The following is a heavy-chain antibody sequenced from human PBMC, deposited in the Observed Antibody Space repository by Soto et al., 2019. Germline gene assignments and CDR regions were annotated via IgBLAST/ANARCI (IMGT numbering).Heavy chain of an antibody. CDR1: GGSISYYY. D-gene: IGHD1-20*01. CDR2: VFYTGFT. V-gene: IGHV4-59*04. J-gene: IGHJ4*02. Sequence: KPSETLSLTCTVSGGSISYYYWAWLRQSPGKGPEWIGSVFYTGFTSYNPSLESRVSVSVDTSKSQFSLKLSAVTAADTAVYYCATSQKGYNWNYFDHWGQGALVTVSS. CDR3: ATSQKGYNWNYFDH.